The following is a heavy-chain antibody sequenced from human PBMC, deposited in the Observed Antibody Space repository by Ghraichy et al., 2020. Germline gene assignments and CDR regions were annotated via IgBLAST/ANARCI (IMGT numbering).Heavy chain of an antibody. J-gene: IGHJ5*02. CDR1: GGSFSGYY. Sequence: ESLNISCAVYGGSFSGYYWSWIRQPPGKGLEWIGEINHSGSTNYNPSLKSRVTISVDTSKNQFSLKLSSVTAADTAVYYCARGRAVLLWFGGGNWFDPWGQGTLVTVSS. CDR3: ARGRAVLLWFGGGNWFDP. V-gene: IGHV4-34*01. D-gene: IGHD3-10*01. CDR2: INHSGST.